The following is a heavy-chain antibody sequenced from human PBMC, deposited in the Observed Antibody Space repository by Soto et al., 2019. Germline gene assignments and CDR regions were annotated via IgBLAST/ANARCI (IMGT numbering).Heavy chain of an antibody. Sequence: QVQLQQWGAGLLKPSETLSLTCAVYGGSFSGYYWSWIRQPPGKGLEWIGEINQSGSTNYNPSLKSRVTIAVDTSKNQFSLNLTSVTAADTAVYYCARTYSSSWSAFEYWGQGTLVTVSS. CDR2: INQSGST. D-gene: IGHD6-13*01. V-gene: IGHV4-34*01. CDR3: ARTYSSSWSAFEY. CDR1: GGSFSGYY. J-gene: IGHJ4*02.